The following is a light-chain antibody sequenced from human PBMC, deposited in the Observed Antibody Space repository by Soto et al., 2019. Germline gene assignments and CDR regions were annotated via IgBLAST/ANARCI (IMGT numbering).Light chain of an antibody. J-gene: IGKJ1*01. CDR1: QSVSSSY. CDR2: GAS. Sequence: EIVLTQSPGTLSLSPGERATLSFRASQSVSSSYLAWYQQKPGQAPRLLIYGASSRATGIPDRFSGSGSGTDFTLTISRLEPKDFAVYYCQQYGSSPTTFGQGTKVDIK. V-gene: IGKV3-20*01. CDR3: QQYGSSPTT.